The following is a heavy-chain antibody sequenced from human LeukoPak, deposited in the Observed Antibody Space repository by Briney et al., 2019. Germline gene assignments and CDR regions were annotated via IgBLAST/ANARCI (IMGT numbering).Heavy chain of an antibody. V-gene: IGHV4-61*02. Sequence: PSETLSLTCTVSGGSISSGSYYWSWIRQPAGKGLEWIGRIYTSGSTNYNPSLKIRVTISVDTSNNQFSLKLISVTASDTAPYYWPTYFNGGSYPPHSFHSWGKGQWSPSLQ. CDR1: GGSISSGSYY. CDR3: PTYFNGGSYPPHSFHS. D-gene: IGHD2-8*01. CDR2: IYTSGST. J-gene: IGHJ3*02.